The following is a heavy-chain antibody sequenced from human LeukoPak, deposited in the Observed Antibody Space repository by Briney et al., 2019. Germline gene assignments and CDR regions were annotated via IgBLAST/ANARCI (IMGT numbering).Heavy chain of an antibody. CDR2: IRSKAYGGTT. J-gene: IGHJ4*02. V-gene: IGHV3-49*03. CDR1: GFTFGDYA. Sequence: GGSLRLSCTASGFTFGDYAMSWFRQTPGKGLEWVGFIRSKAYGGTTEYAASVKGRFTISRDDSKSTAYLQMNSLKTEDTAVYYCTREGYSSGWSLYWGQGTLVTVSS. D-gene: IGHD6-19*01. CDR3: TREGYSSGWSLY.